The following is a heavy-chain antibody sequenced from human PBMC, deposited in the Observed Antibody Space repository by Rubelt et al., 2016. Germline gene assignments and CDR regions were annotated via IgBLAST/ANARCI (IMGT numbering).Heavy chain of an antibody. CDR3: ARVQHSSSWYHTPYYYYMDV. J-gene: IGHJ6*03. V-gene: IGHV4-34*01. CDR1: GGSFSGYY. Sequence: QVQLQQWGAGLLKPSETLSLTCAVYGGSFSGYYWSWIRQPPGKGLEWIGEINHSGSTNYNPSLKSRVTISVDTSKNQFSLKLSSVTAAGTAVYYCARVQHSSSWYHTPYYYYMDVWGKGTTVTVSS. CDR2: INHSGST. D-gene: IGHD6-13*01.